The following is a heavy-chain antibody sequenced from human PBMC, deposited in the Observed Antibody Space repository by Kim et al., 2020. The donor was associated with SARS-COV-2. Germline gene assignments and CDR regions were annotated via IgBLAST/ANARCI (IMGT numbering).Heavy chain of an antibody. V-gene: IGHV4-39*01. J-gene: IGHJ4*02. CDR2: IYYSGST. CDR1: GGSISSSSYY. D-gene: IGHD3-22*01. Sequence: SETLSLTCTVSGGSISSSSYYWGWIRQPPGKGLEWIGSIYYSGSTYYNPSLKSRVTISVDTSKNQFSLKLSSVTAADTAVYYCARRLRDYYDSSGYYYDQAPFDYWGQGTLVTVSS. CDR3: ARRLRDYYDSSGYYYDQAPFDY.